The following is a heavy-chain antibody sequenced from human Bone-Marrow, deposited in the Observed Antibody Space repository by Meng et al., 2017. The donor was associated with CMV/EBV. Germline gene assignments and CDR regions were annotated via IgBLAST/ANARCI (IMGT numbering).Heavy chain of an antibody. CDR2: INPNRGDT. D-gene: IGHD2-21*01. V-gene: IGHV1-2*02. J-gene: IGHJ4*02. CDR3: ARSECGGDCYFDY. Sequence: ASVKVSCKASGYTFTGYYMHWVRQAPGQGLEWMGWINPNRGDTNYAQRFQGRVTMTRDTSISTAYMELNGLRSDDTAVYYCARSECGGDCYFDYWGQGTLVTVSS. CDR1: GYTFTGYY.